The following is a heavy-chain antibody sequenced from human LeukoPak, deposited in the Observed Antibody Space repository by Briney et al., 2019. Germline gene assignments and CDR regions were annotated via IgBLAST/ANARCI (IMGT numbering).Heavy chain of an antibody. CDR1: GFAFDDYG. V-gene: IGHV3-20*04. CDR3: ARDYDGGGYYYGGGAY. J-gene: IGHJ4*02. CDR2: INWNGGST. D-gene: IGHD3-22*01. Sequence: AGGSLRLSCAASGFAFDDYGMSWVRQAPGKGLEWVSGINWNGGSTAYADSVKGRFTISRDNAKNSLYLQMSSLRAEDTALYYCARDYDGGGYYYGGGAYWGQGTLVTVSS.